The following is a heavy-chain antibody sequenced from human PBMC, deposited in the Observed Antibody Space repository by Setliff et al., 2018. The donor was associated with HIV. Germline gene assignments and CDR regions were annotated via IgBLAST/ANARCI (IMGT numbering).Heavy chain of an antibody. V-gene: IGHV1-2*06. J-gene: IGHJ4*02. CDR3: ARDATYDYVWGTSPLVLDY. CDR1: GYTFTGYY. D-gene: IGHD3-16*01. CDR2: INPNSGGT. Sequence: GASVKVSCKASGYTFTGYYMHWVRQAPGQGLEWMGRINPNSGGTNYAQKFQGRVTMTRDTSTSTLYMELSSLRSEDTAVYYCARDATYDYVWGTSPLVLDYWGQGTLVPVSS.